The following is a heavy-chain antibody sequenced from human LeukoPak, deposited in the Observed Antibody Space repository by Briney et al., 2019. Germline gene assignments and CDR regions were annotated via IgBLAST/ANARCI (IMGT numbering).Heavy chain of an antibody. CDR1: GFTFSHAW. V-gene: IGHV3-15*01. Sequence: GGSLRLSCAASGFTFSHAWMSWVRQAPGKGLEWVGRIKSKIEGGTTDYAAPVKGRFTISRDDSKNTLYLQMNSLKTEDTAVYYCSSNMVEWGQGSLVTVSS. J-gene: IGHJ4*02. CDR3: SSNMVE. D-gene: IGHD4/OR15-4a*01. CDR2: IKSKIEGGTT.